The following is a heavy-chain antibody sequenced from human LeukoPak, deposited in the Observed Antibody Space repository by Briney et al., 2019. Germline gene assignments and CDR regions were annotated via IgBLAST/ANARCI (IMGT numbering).Heavy chain of an antibody. CDR1: GGSISSSNW. Sequence: SGTLSLTCAVSGGSISSSNWWSWVRQPPGKGLEWIGEIYHSGSTNYNPSLKSRVTISVDKSKNQFSLKLSSVTAADTAVYYCARTVRGVIRDYYYYMDVWGKGTTVTVSS. V-gene: IGHV4-4*02. CDR3: ARTVRGVIRDYYYYMDV. J-gene: IGHJ6*03. CDR2: IYHSGST. D-gene: IGHD3-10*01.